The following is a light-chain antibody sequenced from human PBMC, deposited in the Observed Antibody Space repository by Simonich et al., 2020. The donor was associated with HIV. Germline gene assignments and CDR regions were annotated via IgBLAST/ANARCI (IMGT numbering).Light chain of an antibody. J-gene: IGLJ3*02. CDR2: DVT. Sequence: QSALTQPASVSGSPGQSITLSCTGTRSDVGGYKYVSWYQQHPGKAPQLMIYDVTKRPSGVSNRFSGSKSGNTASLTISGLQAEDEADYYCSSYTSSTTEVFGGGTKLTVL. CDR1: RSDVGGYKY. V-gene: IGLV2-14*03. CDR3: SSYTSSTTEV.